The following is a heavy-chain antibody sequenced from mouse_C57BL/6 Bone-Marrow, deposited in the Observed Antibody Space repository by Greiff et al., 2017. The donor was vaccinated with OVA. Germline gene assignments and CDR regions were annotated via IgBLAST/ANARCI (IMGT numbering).Heavy chain of an antibody. CDR3: AREGDYDYFDY. J-gene: IGHJ2*01. CDR2: IYPGSGNT. Sequence: QVQLQQSGAELARPGASVKLSCKASGYTFTDYYINWVKQRPGQGLEWIARIYPGSGNTYYNEKFKGKATLTAEKSSSTAYMQLSSLTSEDSAVYFCAREGDYDYFDYWGQGTTLTVSS. D-gene: IGHD2-4*01. CDR1: GYTFTDYY. V-gene: IGHV1-76*01.